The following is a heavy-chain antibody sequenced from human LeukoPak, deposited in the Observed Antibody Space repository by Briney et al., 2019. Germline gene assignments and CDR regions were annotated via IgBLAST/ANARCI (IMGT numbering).Heavy chain of an antibody. CDR2: IYYSGST. D-gene: IGHD3-3*01. Sequence: SETLSLTCTVSGGSISSYYWSWIRQPPGKGLEWIGYIYYSGSTNYNPSLKSRVTISVDTSKNQFSLKLSSVTAADTAVYYCARGGQFLEWFWSYWGQGTLVTVSS. CDR3: ARGGQFLEWFWSY. J-gene: IGHJ4*02. CDR1: GGSISSYY. V-gene: IGHV4-59*12.